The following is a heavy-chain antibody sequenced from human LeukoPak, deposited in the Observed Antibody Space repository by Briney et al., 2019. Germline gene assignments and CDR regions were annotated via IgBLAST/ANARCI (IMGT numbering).Heavy chain of an antibody. Sequence: PSQTLSLTCSVSGGSISSYYWSWIRQPPGKGLEWIGYIYYSGSTNYNPSLKSRVTISVDTSKNQFSLKLSSVTAADTAVYYCARVEDDAFDIWGQGTMVTVSS. CDR3: ARVEDDAFDI. J-gene: IGHJ3*02. V-gene: IGHV4-59*08. CDR1: GGSISSYY. CDR2: IYYSGST.